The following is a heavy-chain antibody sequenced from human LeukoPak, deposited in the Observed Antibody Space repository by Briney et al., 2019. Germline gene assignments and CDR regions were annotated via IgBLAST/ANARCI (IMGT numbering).Heavy chain of an antibody. CDR1: GFTFSSYA. CDR3: AKDPYQIVVVPAAITH. J-gene: IGHJ4*02. CDR2: ISGSGGST. V-gene: IGHV3-23*01. Sequence: GVLRLSCAASGFTFSSYAMSWVRQAPGKGLEWVSAISGSGGSTYYADSVKGRFTISRDNSKNTLYLQMNSLRAEDTAVYYCAKDPYQIVVVPAAITHWGQGTLVTVSS. D-gene: IGHD2-2*01.